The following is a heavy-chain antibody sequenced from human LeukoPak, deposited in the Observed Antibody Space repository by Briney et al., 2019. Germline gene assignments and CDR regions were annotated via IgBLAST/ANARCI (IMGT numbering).Heavy chain of an antibody. D-gene: IGHD6-6*01. CDR2: INEDASKK. V-gene: IGHV3-7*01. CDR1: GFTFSNYW. Sequence: PGGSLRLSCAASGFTFSNYWMNWVRQAPGKGLEWVANINEDASKKYYVDSVEGRFTISRDDAKNSLYLQMNSLRAEDTAMYYCATSTYSSSPSWGQGTLVTVSS. CDR3: ATSTYSSSPS. J-gene: IGHJ5*02.